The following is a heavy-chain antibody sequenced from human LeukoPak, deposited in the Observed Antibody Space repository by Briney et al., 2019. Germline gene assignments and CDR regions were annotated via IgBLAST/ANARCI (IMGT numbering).Heavy chain of an antibody. J-gene: IGHJ5*02. V-gene: IGHV1-69*05. D-gene: IGHD3-3*01. CDR3: ARVAEGLLHAPYYWFDP. Sequence: SVKVSCKASGGTFSSYAISWVRQAPGQGLEWMGRIIPIFGTANYAQKFQGRVTITTDESTNTAYMELSSLRSEDTAVYYCARVAEGLLHAPYYWFDPWGQGTLVTVSS. CDR2: IIPIFGTA. CDR1: GGTFSSYA.